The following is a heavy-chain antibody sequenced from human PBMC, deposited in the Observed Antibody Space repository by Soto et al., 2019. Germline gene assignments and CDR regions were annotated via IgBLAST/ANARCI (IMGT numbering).Heavy chain of an antibody. CDR3: ARQGAVWFGELLSGDYYYMDV. J-gene: IGHJ6*03. D-gene: IGHD3-10*01. V-gene: IGHV4-39*01. CDR1: GGSISSSSYY. CDR2: IYYSGST. Sequence: SETLSLTCTVSGGSISSSSYYWGWIRQPPGKGLEWIGSIYYSGSTYYNPSLKSRVTISVDTSKNQFSLKLSSVTAADTAVYYCARQGAVWFGELLSGDYYYMDVWGKGTTVTVSS.